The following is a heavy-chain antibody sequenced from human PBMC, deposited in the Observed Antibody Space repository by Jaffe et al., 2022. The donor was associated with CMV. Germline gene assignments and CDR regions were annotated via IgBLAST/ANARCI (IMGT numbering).Heavy chain of an antibody. D-gene: IGHD3-22*01. CDR2: ISSSSSTI. Sequence: EVQLVESGGGLVQPGGSLRLSCAASGFTFSSYSMNWVRQAPGKGLEWVSYISSSSSTIYYADSVKGRFTISRDNAKNSLYLQMNSLRDEDTAVYYCARDPTYYYDSSGYFEEDYWGQGTLVTVSS. CDR1: GFTFSSYS. CDR3: ARDPTYYYDSSGYFEEDY. V-gene: IGHV3-48*02. J-gene: IGHJ4*02.